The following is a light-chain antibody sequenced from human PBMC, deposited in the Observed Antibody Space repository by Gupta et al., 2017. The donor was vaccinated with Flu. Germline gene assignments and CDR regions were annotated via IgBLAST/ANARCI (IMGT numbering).Light chain of an antibody. CDR3: QQGYSTPPYT. CDR2: AAS. Sequence: DIQMTQSPSSLSASVGERVTLTCRTSQNINRYLNWYQQKPGKPPKLLIYAASTLQSGVPSRFSGSGSGTDFTLTINNLQPEDFASYHCQQGYSTPPYTFGQGTNLEIK. V-gene: IGKV1-39*01. J-gene: IGKJ2*01. CDR1: QNINRY.